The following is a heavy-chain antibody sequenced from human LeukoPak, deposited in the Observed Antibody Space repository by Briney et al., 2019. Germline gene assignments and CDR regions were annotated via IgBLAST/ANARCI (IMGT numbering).Heavy chain of an antibody. CDR1: GGTFSSYA. CDR3: ARTTYYYDSSGYYYGNTDAFDI. D-gene: IGHD3-22*01. V-gene: IGHV1-69*13. CDR2: IIPIFGTA. Sequence: SVKVSCKASGGTFSSYAISWVRQAPGQGLEWMGGIIPIFGTANYAQKFQGRVTITADESTSTAYMELSSLRSDDTAVYYCARTTYYYDSSGYYYGNTDAFDIWGQGTMVTVSS. J-gene: IGHJ3*02.